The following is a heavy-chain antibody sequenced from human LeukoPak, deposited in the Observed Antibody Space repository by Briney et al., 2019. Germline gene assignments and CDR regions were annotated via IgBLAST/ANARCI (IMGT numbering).Heavy chain of an antibody. D-gene: IGHD6-13*01. CDR3: ASPRISYSSSWIWFDP. CDR2: IIPIFGTA. CDR1: GGTFSSYA. Sequence: SVKVSCKASGGTFSSYAISWVRQAPGQGLEWMGGIIPIFGTANYAQKFQGRVTITADKSTSTAYMELSSLRSEDTAVYYCASPRISYSSSWIWFDPWGQGTLVTVSS. V-gene: IGHV1-69*06. J-gene: IGHJ5*02.